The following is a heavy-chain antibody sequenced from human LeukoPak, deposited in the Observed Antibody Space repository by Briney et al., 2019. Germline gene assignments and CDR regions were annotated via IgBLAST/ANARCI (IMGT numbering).Heavy chain of an antibody. CDR1: GGTFSSYA. CDR2: IIPIFGTA. V-gene: IGHV1-69*13. CDR3: ARSSELLRYSDFLLY. Sequence: SVKVSCKASGGTFSSYAISWVRQAPGQGLEWMGGIIPIFGTANYAQKFQGRVTITAGESTSTAYMELSSLRSEDTAVYYCARSSELLRYSDFLLYWGQGTLVTVSS. D-gene: IGHD3-9*01. J-gene: IGHJ4*02.